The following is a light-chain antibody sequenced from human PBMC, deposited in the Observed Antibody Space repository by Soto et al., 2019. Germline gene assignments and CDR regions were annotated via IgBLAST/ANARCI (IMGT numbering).Light chain of an antibody. CDR2: EVT. CDR3: TSYSSGSSLVI. CDR1: SSDVGDYNY. Sequence: QSALTQPASVSGSPGQSITISCTGTSSDVGDYNYVSWYRQHPGNAPKLIIYEVTNRPSGISNRFSGFKSGNTASLTISGLQADDESYYYCTSYSSGSSLVIFGGGTQLTVL. V-gene: IGLV2-14*01. J-gene: IGLJ2*01.